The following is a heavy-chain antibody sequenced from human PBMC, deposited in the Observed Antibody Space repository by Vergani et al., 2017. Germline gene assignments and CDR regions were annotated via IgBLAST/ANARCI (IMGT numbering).Heavy chain of an antibody. CDR3: AKPYDYVWGSPYYFDY. J-gene: IGHJ4*02. Sequence: EVQLVESGGGLVKPGGSLRLSCAASGFTFSSYSMNWVRQAPGKGLEWVSSISSSSSYIYYADSVKGRFTISRDNAKNSLYLQMNSLRAEDTAVYYCAKPYDYVWGSPYYFDYWGQGTLVTVSS. CDR2: ISSSSSYI. D-gene: IGHD3-16*01. CDR1: GFTFSSYS. V-gene: IGHV3-21*01.